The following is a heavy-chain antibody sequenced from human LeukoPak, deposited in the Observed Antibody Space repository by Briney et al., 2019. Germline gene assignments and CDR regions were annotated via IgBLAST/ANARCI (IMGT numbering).Heavy chain of an antibody. V-gene: IGHV3-23*01. CDR1: GFTFSSYA. D-gene: IGHD5-18*01. CDR2: ISGSGGST. CDR3: ARGTVGYGKSHDY. Sequence: PGGSLRLSCAASGFTFSSYAMSWVRQAPGKGLEWVSAISGSGGSTYYADSVKGRFTISRDNSKNTLYLQMNSLRAEDTAVYYCARGTVGYGKSHDYWGQGTLVTVSS. J-gene: IGHJ4*02.